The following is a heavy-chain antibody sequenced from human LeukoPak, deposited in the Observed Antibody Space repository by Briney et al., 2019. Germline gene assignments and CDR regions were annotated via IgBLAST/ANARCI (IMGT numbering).Heavy chain of an antibody. D-gene: IGHD5-24*01. CDR3: ARDRDGDGFAHCDY. CDR2: ITPSGGT. V-gene: IGHV1-2*02. CDR1: GYTFTSYA. Sequence: ASVKVSCKASGYTFTSYAMHWVRQAPGQGLEWMGWITPSGGTNYPQKFQGRVAITRDTSITTAYMDLSRLTSDDTAVYYCARDRDGDGFAHCDYWGQGALVTVSS. J-gene: IGHJ4*02.